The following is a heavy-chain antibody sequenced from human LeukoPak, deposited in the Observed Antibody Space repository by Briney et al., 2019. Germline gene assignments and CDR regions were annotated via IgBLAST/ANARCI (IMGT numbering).Heavy chain of an antibody. CDR1: GYTLTELS. J-gene: IGHJ4*02. CDR2: FDPEDGET. V-gene: IGHV1-24*01. Sequence: ASVKVSCKVSGYTLTELSMHWVRQAPGKGREWMGGFDPEDGETIYAQKFQGRVTMTEDTSTDTAYMELSSLRSEDTAVYYCATPRDYDSSGYLNPLDYWGQGTLVTVSS. CDR3: ATPRDYDSSGYLNPLDY. D-gene: IGHD3-22*01.